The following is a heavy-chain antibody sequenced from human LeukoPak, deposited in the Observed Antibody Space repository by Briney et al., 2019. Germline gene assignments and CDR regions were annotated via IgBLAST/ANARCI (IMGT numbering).Heavy chain of an antibody. V-gene: IGHV4-61*05. CDR2: IYYSGST. Sequence: SETLSLTCTVSGGSISSSSYYWGWIRQPPGKGLEWIGYIYYSGSTNYNPSLKSRVTISVDTSKNQFSLKLSSVTAADTAVYYCARVVGGYYDYWGQGTLVTVSS. J-gene: IGHJ4*02. CDR1: GGSISSSSYY. CDR3: ARVVGGYYDY. D-gene: IGHD3-22*01.